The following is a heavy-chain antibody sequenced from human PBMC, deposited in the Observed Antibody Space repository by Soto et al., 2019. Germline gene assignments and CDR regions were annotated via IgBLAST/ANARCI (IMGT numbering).Heavy chain of an antibody. CDR1: GFTVSSNY. Sequence: PGGSLRLSCAASGFTVSSNYMSWVRQAPGKGLEWVSAISGSGGSTYYADSVKGRFTISRDNSKNTLYLQMNSLRAEDTAVYYCAKTDSSGYYPLLDYWGQGTLVTVS. J-gene: IGHJ4*02. CDR2: ISGSGGST. CDR3: AKTDSSGYYPLLDY. D-gene: IGHD3-22*01. V-gene: IGHV3-23*01.